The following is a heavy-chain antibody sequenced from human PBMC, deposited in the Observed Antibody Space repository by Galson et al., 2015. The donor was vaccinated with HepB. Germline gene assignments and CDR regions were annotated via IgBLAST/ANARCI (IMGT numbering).Heavy chain of an antibody. D-gene: IGHD3-10*01. CDR3: ARALGRYYYGSQSMDV. Sequence: SLRLSCAASGFTFSDYYMSWIRQAPGKGLEWVSYISSSSSTIYYADSVKGRFTISRDNAKNSLYLQMNSLRAEDTAVYYCARALGRYYYGSQSMDVWGQGTTVTVSS. V-gene: IGHV3-11*04. CDR2: ISSSSSTI. J-gene: IGHJ6*02. CDR1: GFTFSDYY.